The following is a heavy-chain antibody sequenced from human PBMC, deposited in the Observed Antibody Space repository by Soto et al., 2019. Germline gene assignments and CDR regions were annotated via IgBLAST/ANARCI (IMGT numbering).Heavy chain of an antibody. J-gene: IGHJ6*03. CDR2: IYYSGST. Sequence: SETLSLTCTVSGDSISSYYWSWIRQPPGKGLEWIGYIYYSGSTNYNPSLKSRVTISVDTSKNQFSLKLSSVTAADTAVYYCARHFVIPPRHYMDVWGKGTTVTVSS. CDR1: GDSISSYY. CDR3: ARHFVIPPRHYMDV. D-gene: IGHD3-16*02. V-gene: IGHV4-59*08.